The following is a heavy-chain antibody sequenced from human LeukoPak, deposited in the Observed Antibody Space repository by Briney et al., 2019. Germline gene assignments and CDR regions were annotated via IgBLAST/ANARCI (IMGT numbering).Heavy chain of an antibody. CDR1: GFNFYDYA. V-gene: IGHV3-9*01. D-gene: IGHD6-25*01. J-gene: IGHJ2*01. CDR2: INWKTGNG. CDR3: TRRAARWQFDL. Sequence: GSSLRLPCAVSGFNFYDYAMLWVRQAPGRGLEGVSGINWKTGNGIYADSVKGRFTISRDNAKNSLYLQMSSLRAEDTALYYCTRRAARWQFDLWGRGTLLTVSS.